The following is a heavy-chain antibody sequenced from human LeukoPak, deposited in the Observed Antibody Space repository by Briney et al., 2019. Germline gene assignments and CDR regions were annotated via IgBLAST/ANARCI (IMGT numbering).Heavy chain of an antibody. CDR1: GYTFTSYD. J-gene: IGHJ5*02. V-gene: IGHV1-8*01. D-gene: IGHD3-10*01. CDR2: MNPNSGNT. CDR3: ARGPRGPRRNWFDP. Sequence: GASVKVSCKASGYTFTSYDINWVRQATGQGLEWMGWMNPNSGNTGYAQKFQGRVTMTRNTSISTAYMELSSLRSEDTAVYYCARGPRGPRRNWFDPWGQGNLVTVSS.